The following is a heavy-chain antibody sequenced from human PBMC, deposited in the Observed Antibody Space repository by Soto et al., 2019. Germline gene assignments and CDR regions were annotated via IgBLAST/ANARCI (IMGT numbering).Heavy chain of an antibody. CDR3: ARDLAAGDL. V-gene: IGHV1-46*01. CDR1: GYTFINYY. D-gene: IGHD6-13*01. CDR2: INPMGGST. J-gene: IGHJ5*02. Sequence: QEQLVQSGAEVKEPGASVKVSCKASGYTFINYYIHWVRQAPGQGLEWMAIINPMGGSTNYAQEFQGRVTLTSDPSPSTVYMELSSLRFEDTALFYCARDLAAGDLWGQGTLVTVSS.